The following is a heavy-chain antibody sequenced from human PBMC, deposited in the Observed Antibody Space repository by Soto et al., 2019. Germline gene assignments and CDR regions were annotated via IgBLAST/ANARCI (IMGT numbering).Heavy chain of an antibody. CDR2: INAGNGNT. CDR3: ARDLLDYPGWFDP. V-gene: IGHV1-3*01. Sequence: ASVKVSCKASGYTFTSYAMHWVRQAPGQRLEWMGWINAGNGNTKYSQKFQGRVTITRDTSASTAYMELSSLRSEDTAVYYCARDLLDYPGWFDPWGQGTLVTVSS. CDR1: GYTFTSYA. J-gene: IGHJ5*02. D-gene: IGHD4-17*01.